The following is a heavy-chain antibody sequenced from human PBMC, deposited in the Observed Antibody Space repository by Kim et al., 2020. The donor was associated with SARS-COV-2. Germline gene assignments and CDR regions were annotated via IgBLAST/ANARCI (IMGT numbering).Heavy chain of an antibody. V-gene: IGHV4-34*01. CDR1: GGSFSGYY. Sequence: SETLSLTCAVYGGSFSGYYWSWIRQPPGKGLEWIGEINHSGSTNYNPSLKSRVTISVDTSKNQFSLKLSSVTAADTAVYYCARGDLLWLGNYYYYYGMDVWGQGTTVTVSS. D-gene: IGHD3-10*01. CDR3: ARGDLLWLGNYYYYYGMDV. CDR2: INHSGST. J-gene: IGHJ6*02.